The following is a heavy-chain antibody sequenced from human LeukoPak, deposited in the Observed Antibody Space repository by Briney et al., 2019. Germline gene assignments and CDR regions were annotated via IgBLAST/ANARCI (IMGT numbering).Heavy chain of an antibody. CDR2: IKHDGSEK. J-gene: IGHJ6*02. CDR1: GSTFSSYW. Sequence: GGSLRLSCAASGSTFSSYWMTWVRQAPGKGLEWVANIKHDGSEKYYVDSVKGRFTISRDNAKSSLYLQMNSLRAEDTAVYYCARAGNQWLVLFAMDVWGHGTTVTVSS. CDR3: ARAGNQWLVLFAMDV. V-gene: IGHV3-7*01. D-gene: IGHD6-19*01.